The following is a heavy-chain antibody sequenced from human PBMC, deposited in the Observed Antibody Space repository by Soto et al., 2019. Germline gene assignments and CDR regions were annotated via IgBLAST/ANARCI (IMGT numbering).Heavy chain of an antibody. D-gene: IGHD2-15*01. CDR3: ARDLEGIVVVVAAPGAFDI. CDR2: ISSSSSYI. J-gene: IGHJ3*02. CDR1: GFTFSSYS. V-gene: IGHV3-21*01. Sequence: EVQLVESGGGLVKPGGSLRLSCAASGFTFSSYSMNWVRQAPGKGLEWVSSISSSSSYIYYADSVKGRFTISRDNAKNSLYLQMNSLRAEDTAVYYCARDLEGIVVVVAAPGAFDIWGQGTIVTVSS.